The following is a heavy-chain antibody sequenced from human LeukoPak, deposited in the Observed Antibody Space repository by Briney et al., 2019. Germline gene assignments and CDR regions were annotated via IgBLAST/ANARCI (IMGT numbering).Heavy chain of an antibody. CDR1: GFTFSSYA. Sequence: GGSLRLSCAASGFTFSSYAMSWVRQAPGKGLEWVSYISSSSSYTNYADSVKGRFTISRDNAKNSLYLQMNSLRAEDTAVYYCARVTYGSGSYWFDPWGQGTLVTVSS. V-gene: IGHV3-21*05. CDR2: ISSSSSYT. D-gene: IGHD3-10*01. CDR3: ARVTYGSGSYWFDP. J-gene: IGHJ5*02.